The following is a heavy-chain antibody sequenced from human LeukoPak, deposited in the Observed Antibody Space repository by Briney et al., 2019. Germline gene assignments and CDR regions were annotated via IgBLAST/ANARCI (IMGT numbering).Heavy chain of an antibody. V-gene: IGHV3-30*18. CDR1: GFSFSNYG. CDR3: AKGDSSGYLGVGYFDY. Sequence: GGSLRLSCAASGFSFSNYGMHWVRQAPGKGLGWVAMISYDGGHIYYADSVKGRFTISRDNSKNTLYLQMNSLRAEDTAVFYCAKGDSSGYLGVGYFDYWGQGTLVTVSS. J-gene: IGHJ4*02. CDR2: ISYDGGHI. D-gene: IGHD3-22*01.